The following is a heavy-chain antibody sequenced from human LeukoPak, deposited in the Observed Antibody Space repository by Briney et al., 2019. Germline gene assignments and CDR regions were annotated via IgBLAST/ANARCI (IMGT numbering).Heavy chain of an antibody. CDR2: IRHDGNNK. J-gene: IGHJ4*02. V-gene: IGHV3-30*02. CDR3: AKDPSATVTPNYFDY. CDR1: GFTFNNYG. D-gene: IGHD4-11*01. Sequence: GGSLRLSCAASGFTFNNYGMHWVRQAPGKGLEWVAFIRHDGNNKFYADSVRGRFTIFRDNFKSTLFLQMDGLRTEDTAVYYCAKDPSATVTPNYFDYWGLGTLVTVSS.